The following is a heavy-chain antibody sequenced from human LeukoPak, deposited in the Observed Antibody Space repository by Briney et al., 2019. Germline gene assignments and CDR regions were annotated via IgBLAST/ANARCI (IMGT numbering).Heavy chain of an antibody. CDR2: INAGNGNT. J-gene: IGHJ6*02. V-gene: IGHV1-3*01. CDR3: ARSLSSSEYYYYGMDV. D-gene: IGHD6-6*01. CDR1: GYTFTSYA. Sequence: ASVKVSCKASGYTFTSYAKHWVRQAPGQRLEWMGWINAGNGNTKYSQKFQGRVTITRDTSASTAYMELSSLRSEDTAVYYCARSLSSSEYYYYGMDVWGQGTTVTVSS.